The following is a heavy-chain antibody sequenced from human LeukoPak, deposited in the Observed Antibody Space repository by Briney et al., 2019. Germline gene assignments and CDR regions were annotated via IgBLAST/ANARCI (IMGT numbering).Heavy chain of an antibody. D-gene: IGHD3-10*01. CDR2: ISGSGSDT. V-gene: IGHV3-23*01. Sequence: GGSLTLSCAASGFTFARNTMTWVRQAPGKGLEWVSSISGSGSDTYYADSVKGRFTISRDNSKNTLYLEVNGLRADDTAVYYCAREQNIRGVIIMVDSWGQGTLVTVSS. CDR1: GFTFARNT. J-gene: IGHJ4*02. CDR3: AREQNIRGVIIMVDS.